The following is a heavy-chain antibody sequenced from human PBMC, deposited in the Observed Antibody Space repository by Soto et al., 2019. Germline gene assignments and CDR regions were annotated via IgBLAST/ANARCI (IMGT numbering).Heavy chain of an antibody. CDR3: ARVSSRSSSH. CDR2: ISSSSSTI. V-gene: IGHV3-48*02. D-gene: IGHD1-26*01. Sequence: GGSLRLSCAASEFTFSSYNMNWVRQAPRKGLEWVSYISSSSSTISYADSVKGRFTISRDNAKNSLYLQMNSLRDEDTAVYYCARVSSRSSSHWGQGTLVTVSS. J-gene: IGHJ4*02. CDR1: EFTFSSYN.